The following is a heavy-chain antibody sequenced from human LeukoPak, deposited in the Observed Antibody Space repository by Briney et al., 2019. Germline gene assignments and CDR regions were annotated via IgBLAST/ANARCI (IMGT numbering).Heavy chain of an antibody. CDR1: GFTFSSYA. D-gene: IGHD6-19*01. Sequence: SGGSLRLSCAASGFTFSSYAMHWVRQAPGKGLEWVAVISYDGSNKYYADSVKGRFTISRDNSKNTLYLQMNSLRAEDTAVYYCARGEQWLVEDYWGQGTLVTVSS. CDR2: ISYDGSNK. CDR3: ARGEQWLVEDY. V-gene: IGHV3-30-3*01. J-gene: IGHJ4*02.